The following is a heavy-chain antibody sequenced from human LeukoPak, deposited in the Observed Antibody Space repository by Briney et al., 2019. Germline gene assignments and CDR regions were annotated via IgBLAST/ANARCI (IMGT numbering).Heavy chain of an antibody. CDR3: ANSQRSYDSSGYYYHDY. CDR1: GFTFSSYA. J-gene: IGHJ4*02. CDR2: ISGSGGST. Sequence: PGGSLRLSCAASGFTFSSYAMSWVRQAPGKGLEWVSAISGSGGSTYYADSVKGRFTISRDNSKNTLYLQMNSLRAEDTAVYYCANSQRSYDSSGYYYHDYWGQGTLVTVSS. V-gene: IGHV3-23*01. D-gene: IGHD3-22*01.